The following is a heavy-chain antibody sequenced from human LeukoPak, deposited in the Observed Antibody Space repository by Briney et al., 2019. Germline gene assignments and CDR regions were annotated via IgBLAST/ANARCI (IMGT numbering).Heavy chain of an antibody. CDR2: IIPIFGTA. Sequence: ASVKVSCKASGGTFSSYAISWVRQAPGQGLEWMGGIIPIFGTANYAQKFQGRVTITADESTSTAYMELSSLRSEDTAVYYCARGRGLGYDSPYYYYGMDVWGQGTTVTVSS. CDR3: ARGRGLGYDSPYYYYGMDV. V-gene: IGHV1-69*13. D-gene: IGHD5-12*01. CDR1: GGTFSSYA. J-gene: IGHJ6*02.